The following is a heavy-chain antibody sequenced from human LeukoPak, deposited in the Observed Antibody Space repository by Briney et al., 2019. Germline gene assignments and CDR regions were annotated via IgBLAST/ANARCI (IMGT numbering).Heavy chain of an antibody. V-gene: IGHV3-30*18. J-gene: IGHJ4*02. CDR2: ISYDGSNK. CDR1: GFTFSSYG. D-gene: IGHD1-26*01. Sequence: PGGSLRLSCAASGFTFSSYGMHWVRQAPGKGLEWVAVISYDGSNKYYADSVEGRFTISRDNSKNTLYLQMNSLRAEDTAVYYCAKAVNSGSYYQRSGHFDYWGQGTLVTVSS. CDR3: AKAVNSGSYYQRSGHFDY.